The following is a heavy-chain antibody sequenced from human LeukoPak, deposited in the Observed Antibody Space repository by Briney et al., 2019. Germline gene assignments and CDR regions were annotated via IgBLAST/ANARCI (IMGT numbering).Heavy chain of an antibody. CDR2: IHYSGST. CDR1: GGSISSSSYY. CDR3: AREGAAAGSFDY. Sequence: SETLSLTCTVSGGSISSSSYYWGWIRQPPGKGLEWIGYIHYSGSTYYNPSLKSRVTISVDTSKNQFSLKLSSVTAADTAVYYCAREGAAAGSFDYWGQGTLVTVSS. D-gene: IGHD6-13*01. V-gene: IGHV4-30-4*08. J-gene: IGHJ4*02.